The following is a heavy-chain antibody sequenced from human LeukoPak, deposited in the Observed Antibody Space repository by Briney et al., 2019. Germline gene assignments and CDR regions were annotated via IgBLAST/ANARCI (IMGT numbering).Heavy chain of an antibody. Sequence: ASVNVSCTSSGYMFTNHGIHWLREAPGQGLEWMGWINPNNGGTKYAQKFQDRVTMTRDTSISTAYMELSRLRSDDTAVYYCARDERYDSSGHPFDYWGQGTLVTVSS. CDR1: GYMFTNHG. D-gene: IGHD3-22*01. J-gene: IGHJ4*02. CDR3: ARDERYDSSGHPFDY. CDR2: INPNNGGT. V-gene: IGHV1-2*02.